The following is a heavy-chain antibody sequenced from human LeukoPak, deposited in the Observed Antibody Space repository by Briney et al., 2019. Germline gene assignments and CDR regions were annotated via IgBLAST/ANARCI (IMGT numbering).Heavy chain of an antibody. Sequence: GASVKVSCKASGYTFTRYDINWVRQATGQGLEWMGWMNPNSGNTGYAQKFQGRVTMTRNTSISTAYMELSSLRSEDTAVHYCARGLDYGDYVSTYWGQGTLVTVSS. J-gene: IGHJ4*02. CDR3: ARGLDYGDYVSTY. CDR2: MNPNSGNT. CDR1: GYTFTRYD. D-gene: IGHD4-17*01. V-gene: IGHV1-8*01.